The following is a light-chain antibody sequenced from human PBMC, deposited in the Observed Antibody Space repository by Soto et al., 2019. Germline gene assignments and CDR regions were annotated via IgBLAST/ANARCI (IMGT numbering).Light chain of an antibody. V-gene: IGKV1-9*01. CDR1: QDISSS. J-gene: IGKJ2*01. CDR3: QQLNNYPYT. CDR2: AAS. Sequence: DIQLTQSPSFVSASVGDRVTVTCRASQDISSSLVWYQQEPGKAPKLLIYAASALLSGVPSRFSGSGSGTEFTLTISSLQPEDFATYYCQQLNNYPYTFGQGTKLEIK.